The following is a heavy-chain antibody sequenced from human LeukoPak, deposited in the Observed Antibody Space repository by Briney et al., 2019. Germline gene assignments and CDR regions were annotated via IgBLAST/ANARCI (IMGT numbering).Heavy chain of an antibody. CDR1: GYTLTELS. CDR2: FDLEDGET. Sequence: ASVKVSCKVSGYTLTELSMHWVRQAPGKGLEWMGGFDLEDGETIYAQKFQGRVTMTEDTSTDTAYMELSSLRSEDTAVYYCATDGPYTAMVKGGDYWGQGTLVTVSS. D-gene: IGHD5-18*01. J-gene: IGHJ4*02. CDR3: ATDGPYTAMVKGGDY. V-gene: IGHV1-24*01.